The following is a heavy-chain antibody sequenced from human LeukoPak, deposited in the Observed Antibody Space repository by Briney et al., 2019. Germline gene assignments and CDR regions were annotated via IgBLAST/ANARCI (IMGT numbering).Heavy chain of an antibody. CDR1: GYPISSGFY. Sequence: SETLSLTCTVSGYPISSGFYWGWIRQPPGKGLGWIGYIYYSESTNYNPSHKSRDPISVDTSKNQFSLKLSSETAADRAVYYCASGRCSMVRGYYYYYIDVWGKGTTVTISS. CDR3: ASGRCSMVRGYYYYYIDV. J-gene: IGHJ6*03. CDR2: IYYSEST. D-gene: IGHD3-10*01. V-gene: IGHV4-61*01.